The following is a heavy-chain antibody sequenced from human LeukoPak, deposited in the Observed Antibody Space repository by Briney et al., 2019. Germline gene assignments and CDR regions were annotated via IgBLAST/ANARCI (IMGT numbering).Heavy chain of an antibody. V-gene: IGHV4-59*01. CDR1: GGSISSFY. CDR3: ARARGYYDSSGYLD. J-gene: IGHJ4*02. D-gene: IGHD3-22*01. CDR2: IYYSEST. Sequence: SETLSLTCTVSGGSISSFYYTWIRQPPGKGLEWIGSIYYSESTNYNPSLKSRVTISVDTSKNQFSLKLSSVTAADTAVYYCARARGYYDSSGYLDWGQGTLVTVSS.